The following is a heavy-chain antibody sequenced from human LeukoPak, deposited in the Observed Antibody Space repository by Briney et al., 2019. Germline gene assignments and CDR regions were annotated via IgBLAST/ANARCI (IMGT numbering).Heavy chain of an antibody. CDR3: ARSYYDSSGRGDAFDI. Sequence: SVKVSCKASGGTFSSYAISWVRQAPGQGREWMGRIIPILGIANYAQKFQGRVTITADKSTSTAYMELSSLRSEDTAVYYCARSYYDSSGRGDAFDIWGQGTMVTVSS. CDR2: IIPILGIA. D-gene: IGHD3-22*01. CDR1: GGTFSSYA. V-gene: IGHV1-69*04. J-gene: IGHJ3*02.